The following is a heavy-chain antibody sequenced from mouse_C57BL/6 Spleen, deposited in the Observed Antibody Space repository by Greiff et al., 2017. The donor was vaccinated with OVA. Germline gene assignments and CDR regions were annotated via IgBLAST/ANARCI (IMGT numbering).Heavy chain of an antibody. CDR1: GYTFTDYE. V-gene: IGHV1-15*01. J-gene: IGHJ2*01. Sequence: QVQLKQSGAELVRPGASVTLSCKASGYTFTDYEMHWVKQTPVHGLEWIGAIDPETGGTAYNQKFKGKAILTADKSSSTAYMELRSLTSEDSAVYYCTRRAHPHFYYFDYWGQGTTLTVSS. D-gene: IGHD3-3*01. CDR3: TRRAHPHFYYFDY. CDR2: IDPETGGT.